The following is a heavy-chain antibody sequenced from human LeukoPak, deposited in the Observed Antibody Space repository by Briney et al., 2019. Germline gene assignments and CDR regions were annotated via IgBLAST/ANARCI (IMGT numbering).Heavy chain of an antibody. Sequence: SETLSLTCTVSGGSISSGGYYWSWIGQHPGMDLEWIGYIYHSGFTYYTPSLKSRVTILVDTSKNQFSLKLSSVTAADTAVYYCARVPAGGYGSGSYYTAVDIWGPGTMVTVSS. CDR3: ARVPAGGYGSGSYYTAVDI. CDR1: GGSISSGGYY. V-gene: IGHV4-31*03. D-gene: IGHD3-10*01. CDR2: IYHSGFT. J-gene: IGHJ3*02.